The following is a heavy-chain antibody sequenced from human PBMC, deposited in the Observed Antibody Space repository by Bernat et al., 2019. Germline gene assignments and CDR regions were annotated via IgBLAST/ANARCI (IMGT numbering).Heavy chain of an antibody. V-gene: IGHV3-33*01. CDR1: GFTFSSYG. J-gene: IGHJ6*02. D-gene: IGHD5-12*01. CDR3: AGEISYEYGTCGAFGYYYGMDV. CDR2: IWYDGSNK. Sequence: QVQLVESGGGVVQPGRSLRLSCAASGFTFSSYGMHWVRQAPGKGLEWVAVIWYDGSNKYYADSVKGRFTISRDNSKNTMYLQMNSLRAEDTAVYYCAGEISYEYGTCGAFGYYYGMDVWGQGTTVTVSS.